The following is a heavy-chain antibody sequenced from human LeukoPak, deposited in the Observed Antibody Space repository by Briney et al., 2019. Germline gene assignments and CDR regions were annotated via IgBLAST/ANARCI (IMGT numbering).Heavy chain of an antibody. CDR3: ARDPHD. CDR2: MSSDGSNK. Sequence: GGSLRLSCAASGFTFSVYTIHWVRQAPGKGLEWVAVMSSDGSNKYYADSVKGRFTISRDNSRNTMYLQMNSLRAEDTAVYYCARDPHDWGQGTLVTVSS. V-gene: IGHV3-30*01. J-gene: IGHJ1*01. CDR1: GFTFSVYT.